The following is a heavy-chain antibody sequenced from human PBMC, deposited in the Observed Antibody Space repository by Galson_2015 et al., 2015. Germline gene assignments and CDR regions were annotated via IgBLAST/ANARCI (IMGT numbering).Heavy chain of an antibody. Sequence: SLRLSCAASGFTFSSYGMHWVRQAPGKGLEWVAVISYDGSNKYYADSVKGRFTISRDNSKNTLYLQMNSLRAEDTAVYYCARDRVVRGVNSDYQHPDYYYYYMDVWGKGTTVTVSS. CDR1: GFTFSSYG. CDR2: ISYDGSNK. V-gene: IGHV3-30*03. D-gene: IGHD3-10*01. CDR3: ARDRVVRGVNSDYQHPDYYYYYMDV. J-gene: IGHJ6*03.